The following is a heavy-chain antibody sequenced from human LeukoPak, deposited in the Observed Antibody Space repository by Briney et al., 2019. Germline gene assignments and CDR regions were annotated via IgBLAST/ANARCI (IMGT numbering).Heavy chain of an antibody. J-gene: IGHJ5*02. Sequence: SETLSLTCAVYGGSFSGYDWSWIRQPPGKGLEWVGYIYYSGSTYYNPSLKSRVTISVDTSKNQFSLKLSSVTAADTAVYYCAREREQYNWNDVGGWFDPWGQGTLDTVSS. CDR1: GGSFSGYD. V-gene: IGHV4-30-4*01. D-gene: IGHD1-20*01. CDR2: IYYSGST. CDR3: AREREQYNWNDVGGWFDP.